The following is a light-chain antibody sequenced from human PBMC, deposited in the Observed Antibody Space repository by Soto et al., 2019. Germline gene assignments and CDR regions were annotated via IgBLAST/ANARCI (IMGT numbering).Light chain of an antibody. Sequence: DIVMTQSPLSLPVTPGEPASISCRSSQSLLHSNGYNYLDWYLQKPGQSPQLLIYLGSNRASGDPDTFSGSGSGTDFTVKISRVEAEDVGVYYCTQPRQSPWTFGQGTKVEIK. CDR2: LGS. V-gene: IGKV2-28*01. CDR1: QSLLHSNGYNY. J-gene: IGKJ1*01. CDR3: TQPRQSPWT.